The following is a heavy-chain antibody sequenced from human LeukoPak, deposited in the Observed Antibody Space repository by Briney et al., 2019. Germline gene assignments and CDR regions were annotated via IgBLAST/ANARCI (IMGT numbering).Heavy chain of an antibody. V-gene: IGHV3-23*01. CDR2: ISGSGGST. Sequence: GGSLRLSCAASGFTFSSYAMSWVRQAPGKGLEWVSAISGSGGSTYYADSVKGRFTISRDISRNTLYLQINSLRAEDTAIYYCAKDHYYDSSGPDYWGQGTLVTVSS. J-gene: IGHJ4*02. CDR3: AKDHYYDSSGPDY. D-gene: IGHD3-22*01. CDR1: GFTFSSYA.